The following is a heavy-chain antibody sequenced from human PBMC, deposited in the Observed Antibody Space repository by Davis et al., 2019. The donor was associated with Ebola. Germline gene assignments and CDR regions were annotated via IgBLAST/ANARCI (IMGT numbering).Heavy chain of an antibody. CDR3: ARVDLGAFDI. CDR2: IKEDGSEK. D-gene: IGHD3-9*01. V-gene: IGHV3-7*01. J-gene: IGHJ3*02. Sequence: GGSLRLSCAASGFTFSSYGMHWVRQAPGKGLEWVANIKEDGSEKWYVNSVKGRFTISRENAKNSLYLQMNSLRAGDTAVYYCARVDLGAFDIWGQGTMVTVSS. CDR1: GFTFSSYG.